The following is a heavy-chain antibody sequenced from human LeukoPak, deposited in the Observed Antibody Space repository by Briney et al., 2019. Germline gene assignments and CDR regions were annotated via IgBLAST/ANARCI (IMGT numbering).Heavy chain of an antibody. J-gene: IGHJ4*02. D-gene: IGHD5-12*01. V-gene: IGHV4-34*01. CDR1: GGSFSGYY. Sequence: SETLSLTCAVYGGSFSGYYWSWIRQPPGKGLEWIGEINHSGSTNYNPSLKSRVTISVDTSKNQFSLKLSSVTAADTAVYYCARGWSGYERLPLHEYYFDYWGQGTLVTVSS. CDR2: INHSGST. CDR3: ARGWSGYERLPLHEYYFDY.